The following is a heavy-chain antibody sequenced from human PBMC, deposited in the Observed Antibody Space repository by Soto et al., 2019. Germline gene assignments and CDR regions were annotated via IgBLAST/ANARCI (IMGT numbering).Heavy chain of an antibody. CDR1: GGTFSSYA. CDR3: ATNAVHCSGGSCPSGYMDV. V-gene: IGHV1-69*06. CDR2: IIPIFGTA. Sequence: EASVKVSCKASGGTFSSYAISWVRQAPGQGLEWMGGIIPIFGTANYAQKFQGRVTMTEDTSTDTAYMELSSLRSEDTAVYYCATNAVHCSGGSCPSGYMDVWGKGTTVTVSS. J-gene: IGHJ6*03. D-gene: IGHD2-15*01.